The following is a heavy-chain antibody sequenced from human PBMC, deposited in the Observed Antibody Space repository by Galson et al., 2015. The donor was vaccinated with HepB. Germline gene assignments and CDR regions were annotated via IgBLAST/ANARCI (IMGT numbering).Heavy chain of an antibody. V-gene: IGHV3-30*03. Sequence: SLRLSCAASGFTFSDYYMSWIRQAPGKGLEWVAVISYDGSNKYYADSVKGRFTISRDNSKNTLYLQMNSLRAEDTAVYYCARAQPTGTYYYYVMDVWGQGTTVTVSS. CDR2: ISYDGSNK. D-gene: IGHD1-14*01. J-gene: IGHJ6*02. CDR3: ARAQPTGTYYYYVMDV. CDR1: GFTFSDYY.